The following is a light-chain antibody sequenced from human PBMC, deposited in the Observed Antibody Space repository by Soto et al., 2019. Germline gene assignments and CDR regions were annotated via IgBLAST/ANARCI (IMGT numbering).Light chain of an antibody. V-gene: IGKV1-39*01. CDR2: AAS. Sequence: DIQMTQSPSSLSASVGDRVTITCRASQSISYYLNWYQQKPGKAPKLLIYAASSLPSAVPSRFSGSGSGTDFTLAISSLQPEDFATYACPQSYSIPPTFGGGTTVEI. CDR1: QSISYY. J-gene: IGKJ4*01. CDR3: PQSYSIPPT.